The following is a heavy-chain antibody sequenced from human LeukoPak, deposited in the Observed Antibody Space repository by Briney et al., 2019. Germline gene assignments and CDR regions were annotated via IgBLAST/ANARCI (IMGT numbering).Heavy chain of an antibody. CDR3: ARASMVPLYSWFDP. CDR2: IYTSGST. J-gene: IGHJ5*02. Sequence: PSETLSLTCTVSGGSISSYYWSWIRQPAGKGLEWIGRIYTSGSTNYNPSLKSRVTMSVDTSKNQFSLNLSSVTAADTAVYYCARASMVPLYSWFDPWGQGTLVTVSS. CDR1: GGSISSYY. D-gene: IGHD2-8*01. V-gene: IGHV4-4*07.